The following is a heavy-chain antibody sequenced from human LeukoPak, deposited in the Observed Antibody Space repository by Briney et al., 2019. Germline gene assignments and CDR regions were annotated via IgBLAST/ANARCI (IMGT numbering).Heavy chain of an antibody. Sequence: PSGTLSLTCGVSGGSISSTNWWTWVRQPPGEGLEWIGEVHLSGRTNYNPSLESRVTMSVDMSENHISLKLTSVTAADTAVYYRAREGGPYRPLDYSGQGTLVTVSS. CDR2: VHLSGRT. CDR1: GGSISSTNW. CDR3: AREGGPYRPLDY. J-gene: IGHJ4*02. V-gene: IGHV4-4*02.